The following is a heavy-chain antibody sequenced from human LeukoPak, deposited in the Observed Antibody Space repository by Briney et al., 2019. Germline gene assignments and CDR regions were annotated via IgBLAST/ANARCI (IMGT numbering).Heavy chain of an antibody. CDR1: GGSISNSSPC. D-gene: IGHD6-19*01. Sequence: SETLSLTCKVSGGSISNSSPCWGWIRQPPREGLEWIGSICYSGSSYYNPSLKSRVTISADTSKNQFSLKLSSVTAADSAMYYCARLGSSAPLYYFDYWGQGTLVTVSS. CDR3: ARLGSSAPLYYFDY. V-gene: IGHV4-39*01. CDR2: ICYSGSS. J-gene: IGHJ4*02.